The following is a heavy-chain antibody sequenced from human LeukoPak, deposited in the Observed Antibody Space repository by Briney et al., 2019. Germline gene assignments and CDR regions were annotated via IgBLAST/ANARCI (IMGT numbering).Heavy chain of an antibody. CDR2: IDYRRST. Sequence: SETLCLTCTVSGGSLSSYYWSWIRHSPGKGLEWVGNIDYRRSTHYNPSVTSRVTMSVDTSKRQFSLQLSSVTAADTAVYYCASQSYGSAWFDPWGQGTLVTVSS. CDR3: ASQSYGSAWFDP. CDR1: GGSLSSYY. J-gene: IGHJ5*02. V-gene: IGHV4-59*08. D-gene: IGHD3-10*01.